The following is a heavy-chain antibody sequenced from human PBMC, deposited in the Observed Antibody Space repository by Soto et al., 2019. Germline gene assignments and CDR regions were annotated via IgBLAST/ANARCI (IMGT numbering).Heavy chain of an antibody. Sequence: QVQLQQWGAGLLKPSETLSLTCAVYGGFVSSGNYYWSWIRQPPGKGLEWIGEMSHSGGTNFNPSLKSRFTISVETSKNQFSLKMSSVTAADTALYYCARVERGTATTVVDAFDIWGPGTMVTVSS. D-gene: IGHD1-1*01. CDR2: MSHSGGT. CDR1: GGFVSSGNYY. V-gene: IGHV4-34*01. J-gene: IGHJ3*02. CDR3: ARVERGTATTVVDAFDI.